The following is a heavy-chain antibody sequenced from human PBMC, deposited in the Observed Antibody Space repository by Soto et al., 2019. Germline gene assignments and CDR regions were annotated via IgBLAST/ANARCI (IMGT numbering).Heavy chain of an antibody. CDR3: RSSNNKSGLYWYFDL. Sequence: QVQLQESGPGLVKPSGTLSLTCAVSGGSINSSDWWSWVRQPPGKGLEWIGEIYHSGTTNYNPSLKSRVTISLDKSKKQFSLKLSSVTAADAAVYYCRSSNNKSGLYWYFDLWGRGTLVTVSS. CDR1: GGSINSSDW. D-gene: IGHD6-13*01. V-gene: IGHV4-4*02. CDR2: IYHSGTT. J-gene: IGHJ2*01.